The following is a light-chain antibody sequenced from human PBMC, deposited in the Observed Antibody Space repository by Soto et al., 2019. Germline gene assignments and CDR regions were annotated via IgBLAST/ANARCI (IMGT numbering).Light chain of an antibody. CDR2: GAS. CDR3: QQYHNWLT. J-gene: IGKJ4*01. CDR1: QNFSSN. Sequence: EIVMTRSPATLSVSPGERATLSCRASQNFSSNLAWYQQKPGQAPRLLIYGASSRATGIPARFSGSGSGTEFTLTISSLQSEDFAVYYCQQYHNWLTFGGGTKVDIK. V-gene: IGKV3-15*01.